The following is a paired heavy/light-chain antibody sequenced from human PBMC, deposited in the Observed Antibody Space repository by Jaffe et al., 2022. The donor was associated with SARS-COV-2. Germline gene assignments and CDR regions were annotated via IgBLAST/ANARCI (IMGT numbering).Light chain of an antibody. Sequence: QSALTQPPSASGSPGQSVTISCSGTSSDVAIYNYVSWYQHHPGKAPKLMIYEVSKRPSGVPDRFSGSKSGNTASLTVSGLQAEDEADYYCSSYAGSDNFVVFGGGTKVTVL. CDR2: EVS. CDR3: SSYAGSDNFVV. CDR1: SSDVAIYNY. V-gene: IGLV2-8*01. J-gene: IGLJ2*01.
Heavy chain of an antibody. J-gene: IGHJ3*02. CDR2: IYHGGSP. CDR1: GHSISSDYH. V-gene: IGHV4-38-2*02. CDR3: ARASRGGDAFDI. D-gene: IGHD3-16*01. Sequence: QVQLQESGPGLVKPSEILSLTCTVSGHSISSDYHWGWLRHSPGKGLELIGTIYHGGSPYYSPSLKSRVTISVDTSKNQFSLKMNFVTAADTAVYYCARASRGGDAFDIWGQGTMVTVSS.